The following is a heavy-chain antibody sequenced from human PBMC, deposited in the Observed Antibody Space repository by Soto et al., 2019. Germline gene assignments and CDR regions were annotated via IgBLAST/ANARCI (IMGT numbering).Heavy chain of an antibody. D-gene: IGHD2-2*02. J-gene: IGHJ6*02. CDR1: GYTFTGYH. Sequence: GASVKVSCKASGYTFTGYHIHWLRQAPGQGLEWMGWINPHSGGTDYAQKFQGRVTMTRDTSISTAYMEVGRLRSDDTAEYYCARSDCSSTSCYTDYYYGMDVWGQGTTVTVSS. CDR3: ARSDCSSTSCYTDYYYGMDV. V-gene: IGHV1-2*02. CDR2: INPHSGGT.